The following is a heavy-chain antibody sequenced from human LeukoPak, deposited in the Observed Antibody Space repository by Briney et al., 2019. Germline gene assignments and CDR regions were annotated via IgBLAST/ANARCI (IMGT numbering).Heavy chain of an antibody. V-gene: IGHV4-61*02. CDR2: IYSDGST. J-gene: IGHJ4*02. Sequence: SQTLSLTCTVSGGSISSGGYYWSWIWQPAGKGLEWIGRIYSDGSTNYNPSLKSRVTISVDTSKNQFSLKLSSVTAADTAVYYCAREGSTVTPFDFWGQGTLVTVSS. CDR1: GGSISSGGYY. CDR3: AREGSTVTPFDF. D-gene: IGHD4-17*01.